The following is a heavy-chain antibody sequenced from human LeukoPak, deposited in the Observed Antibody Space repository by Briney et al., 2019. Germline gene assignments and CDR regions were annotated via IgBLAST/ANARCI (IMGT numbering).Heavy chain of an antibody. V-gene: IGHV1-69*01. CDR3: ARDLFSGTYSSGWYGNYYGMDV. J-gene: IGHJ6*02. CDR2: IIPIFGTA. CDR1: GGTFSSYA. Sequence: SVKVSCKASGGTFSSYAISWVRQAPGQGLEWMGGIIPIFGTANYAQKFQGRVTITADESTSTAYMELSSLRSEDTAVYYCARDLFSGTYSSGWYGNYYGMDVWGQGTTVTVSS. D-gene: IGHD6-19*01.